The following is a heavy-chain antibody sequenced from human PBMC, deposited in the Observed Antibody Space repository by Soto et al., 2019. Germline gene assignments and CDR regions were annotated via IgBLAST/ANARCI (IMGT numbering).Heavy chain of an antibody. CDR1: GGTFSSYA. J-gene: IGHJ4*02. CDR2: IIPIFGTA. V-gene: IGHV1-69*13. CDR3: ARGAETYYYGSGSYYEFDY. Sequence: ASVKVSCKASGGTFSSYAISWVRQAPGQGLEWMGGIIPIFGTANYAQKFQGRVTITADESTSTAYMELSSLRSEDTAVYYCARGAETYYYGSGSYYEFDYWGQGTLVTVSS. D-gene: IGHD3-10*01.